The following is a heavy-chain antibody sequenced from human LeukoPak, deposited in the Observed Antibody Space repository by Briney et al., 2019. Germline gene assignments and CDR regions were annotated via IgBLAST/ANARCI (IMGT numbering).Heavy chain of an antibody. Sequence: PSETLSLTCAVYGGSFSGYYWSWIRQPPGKGLEWIGEINHSGSTNYNPSLKSRVTISVDTSKNQFSLKLSSVTAADTAVYYCARLTRRNGFDPWGQGTLVTVSS. CDR1: GGSFSGYY. V-gene: IGHV4-34*01. CDR3: ARLTRRNGFDP. J-gene: IGHJ5*02. D-gene: IGHD7-27*01. CDR2: INHSGST.